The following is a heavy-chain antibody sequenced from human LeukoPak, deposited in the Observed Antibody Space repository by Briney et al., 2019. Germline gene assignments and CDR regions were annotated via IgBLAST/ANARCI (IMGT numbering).Heavy chain of an antibody. D-gene: IGHD3-10*01. V-gene: IGHV3-23*01. CDR3: AKRYSSSSGSYYGGRDFDY. Sequence: GGSLRLSCAASGFTFSIYEMTWVRQAPGKGLEWVSAISAGSGYTYYADSVKGRFTISRDNSKNTLYLQMNSLRADDTAVYYCAKRYSSSSGSYYGGRDFDYWGQGSLVTVSS. CDR1: GFTFSIYE. J-gene: IGHJ4*02. CDR2: ISAGSGYT.